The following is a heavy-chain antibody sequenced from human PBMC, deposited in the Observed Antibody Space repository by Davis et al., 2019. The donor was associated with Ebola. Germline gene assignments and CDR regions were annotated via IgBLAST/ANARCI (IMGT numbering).Heavy chain of an antibody. Sequence: MPSETLSLTCTVSGGSISSYYWSWIRQPPGKGLEWIGYIYYSGSTNYSPSLKSRVTMSVDTSKNQFSLKLSSVTAADTAVYYCARLFGSGWYFFDYWGQGTLGTVSS. CDR2: IYYSGST. J-gene: IGHJ4*02. V-gene: IGHV4-59*08. D-gene: IGHD6-19*01. CDR1: GGSISSYY. CDR3: ARLFGSGWYFFDY.